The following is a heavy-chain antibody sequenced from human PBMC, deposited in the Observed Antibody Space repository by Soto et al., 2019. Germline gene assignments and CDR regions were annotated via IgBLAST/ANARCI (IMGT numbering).Heavy chain of an antibody. Sequence: GGSLRLSCAASGFTFSSYWMSWVRQAPGKGLEWVANIKQDGSEKYYVDSVKGRFTISRDNAKNSLYLQMNSLRAEDTAVYYCARVPGLDSNYGMFAFDIWGQGTMVTVSS. J-gene: IGHJ3*02. CDR3: ARVPGLDSNYGMFAFDI. V-gene: IGHV3-7*01. D-gene: IGHD4-4*01. CDR1: GFTFSSYW. CDR2: IKQDGSEK.